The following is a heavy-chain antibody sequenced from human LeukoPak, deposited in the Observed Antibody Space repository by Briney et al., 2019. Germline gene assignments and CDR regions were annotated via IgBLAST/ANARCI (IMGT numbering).Heavy chain of an antibody. D-gene: IGHD1-26*01. J-gene: IGHJ6*02. CDR1: GFTFSSYG. CDR2: MSYDGSNK. V-gene: IGHV3-30*03. CDR3: ARDPAARSGNYSYHGMDV. Sequence: GGSLRLSCAASGFTFSSYGMHWVHQAPGKGLEWVAVMSYDGSNKYYADSVKGRFTISRDNARNSVYLQMNSLRAEDRAVYYCARDPAARSGNYSYHGMDVWGLGTTVTVSS.